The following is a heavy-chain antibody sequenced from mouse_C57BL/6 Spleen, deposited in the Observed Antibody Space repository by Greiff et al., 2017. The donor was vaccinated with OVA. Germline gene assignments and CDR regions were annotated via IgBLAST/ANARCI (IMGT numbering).Heavy chain of an antibody. D-gene: IGHD2-4*01. V-gene: IGHV5-17*01. CDR1: GFTFSDYG. CDR2: ISSGSSTI. J-gene: IGHJ2*01. Sequence: EVQVVESGGGLVKPGGSLKLSCAASGFTFSDYGMHWVRQAPEKGLEWVAYISSGSSTIYYADTVKGRFTISRDNAKNTLFLQMTSLRSEDTAMYYCARPGDYDVFDYWGQGTTLTVSS. CDR3: ARPGDYDVFDY.